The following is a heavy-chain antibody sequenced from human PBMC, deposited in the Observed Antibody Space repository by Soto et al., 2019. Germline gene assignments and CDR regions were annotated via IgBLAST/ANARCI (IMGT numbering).Heavy chain of an antibody. D-gene: IGHD3-22*01. Sequence: QVQLQESGPGLVKPSQTLSLTCTVSGGSISSGGYYWSWIRQHPGKGLEWIGYIYYSGSTYYNPSLKSRVTISVDTSKHQFSLKLSSVTAADTAVYYCARWGRLAYYYDSSGYYYYYYGMDVWGQGTTVTVSS. CDR1: GGSISSGGYY. J-gene: IGHJ6*02. CDR3: ARWGRLAYYYDSSGYYYYYYGMDV. CDR2: IYYSGST. V-gene: IGHV4-31*03.